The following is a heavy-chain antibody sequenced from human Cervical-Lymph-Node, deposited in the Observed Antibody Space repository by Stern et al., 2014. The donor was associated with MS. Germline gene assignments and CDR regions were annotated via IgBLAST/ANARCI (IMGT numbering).Heavy chain of an antibody. J-gene: IGHJ5*02. Sequence: QVQLQQWGAGLLKPSETLSLTCAVYGGSFSDYYWSWIRQPPGKGLEWIGEINHSGSTNYNPSLKSRVTISVDTSKNQFSLKVSSVTAADTAVYYCAREVQRGGKFDPWGQGTLVPVSS. D-gene: IGHD2-2*01. CDR2: INHSGST. V-gene: IGHV4-34*01. CDR1: GGSFSDYY. CDR3: AREVQRGGKFDP.